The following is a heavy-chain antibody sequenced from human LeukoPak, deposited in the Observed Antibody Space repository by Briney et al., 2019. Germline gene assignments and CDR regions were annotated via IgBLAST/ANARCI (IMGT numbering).Heavy chain of an antibody. CDR3: ARGGMRRPYDC. D-gene: IGHD1-14*01. CDR1: GFTVSSNY. J-gene: IGHJ4*02. V-gene: IGHV3-53*01. Sequence: GGSLRLSCAVSGFTVSSNYMSWVRQAPGKGLEGVSVIYDIGNTYYADSVEGRFTISRDTSKNTVYLQMNSLRAEDTAVYYCARGGMRRPYDCWGQGALVTVSA. CDR2: IYDIGNT.